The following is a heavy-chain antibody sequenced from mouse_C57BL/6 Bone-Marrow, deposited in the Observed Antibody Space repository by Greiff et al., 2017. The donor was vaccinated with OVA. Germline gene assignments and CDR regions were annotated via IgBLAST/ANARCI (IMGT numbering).Heavy chain of an antibody. V-gene: IGHV2-2*01. J-gene: IGHJ1*03. CDR1: GFSLTSYG. CDR3: AGRTGSWYFDV. Sequence: VKLMESGPGLVQPSQSLSITCTVSGFSLTSYGVHWVRQSPGKGLEWLGVIWSGGSTDYNAAFISRLSISKDNSKSQVFFKMNSLQADDTAIYYCAGRTGSWYFDVWGTGTTVTVSS. CDR2: IWSGGST. D-gene: IGHD4-1*01.